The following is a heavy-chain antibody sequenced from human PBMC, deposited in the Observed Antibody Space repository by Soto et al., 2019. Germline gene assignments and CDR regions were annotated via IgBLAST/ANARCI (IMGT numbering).Heavy chain of an antibody. D-gene: IGHD2-15*01. CDR3: ATQSGVVVVAATPPPGDY. V-gene: IGHV4-39*01. CDR2: IYYSGST. CDR1: GGSISSSSYY. Sequence: SETLSLTCTVSGGSISSSSYYWGWIRQPPGKGLEWIGSIYYSGSTYYNPSLKSRVTISVDTSKNHFSLKLSSVTAADTAVFYFATQSGVVVVAATPPPGDYWGQGTLVTVSS. J-gene: IGHJ4*02.